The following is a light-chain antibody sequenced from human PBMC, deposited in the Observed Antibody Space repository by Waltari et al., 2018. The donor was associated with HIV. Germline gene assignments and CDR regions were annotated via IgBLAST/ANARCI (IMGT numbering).Light chain of an antibody. Sequence: PHSPPSVSASLGDSVTISCRASQYINNYLSWYQYKPGTAPRFLMHSASNLNSGVPSRFSGSGSGTHFTLTISNLQREDFADYYCQQFYDVPRTFGQGTKV. V-gene: IGKV1-39*01. CDR3: QQFYDVPRT. CDR2: SAS. CDR1: QYINNY. J-gene: IGKJ1*01.